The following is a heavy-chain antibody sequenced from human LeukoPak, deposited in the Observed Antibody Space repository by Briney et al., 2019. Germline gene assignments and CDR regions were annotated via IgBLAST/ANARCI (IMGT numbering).Heavy chain of an antibody. CDR2: ISWNSGSI. CDR1: GFTFDDYA. V-gene: IGHV3-9*01. Sequence: PGGSLRLSCAASGFTFDDYAMHWVRQAPGKGLEWVSGISWNSGSIGYADSVKGRFTISRDNAKNSLYLQMNSLRAEDTALYYCARANAIVGATGPDYWGQGTLVTVSS. CDR3: ARANAIVGATGPDY. D-gene: IGHD1-26*01. J-gene: IGHJ4*02.